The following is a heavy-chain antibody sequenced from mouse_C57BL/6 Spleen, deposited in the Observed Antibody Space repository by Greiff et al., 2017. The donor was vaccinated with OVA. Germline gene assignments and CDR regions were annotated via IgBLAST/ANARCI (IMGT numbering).Heavy chain of an antibody. J-gene: IGHJ3*01. CDR2: IYPGNSDT. CDR1: GYTFTSYW. V-gene: IGHV1-5*01. CDR3: TRRIDAYGSSPAWFAY. D-gene: IGHD1-1*01. Sequence: VQLQQSGTVLARPGASVKMSCKTSGYTFTSYWMHWVKQRPGQGLEWIGAIYPGNSDTSYNQKFKGKAKLTAVTSASTAYMELSSLTNEDSAVYYCTRRIDAYGSSPAWFAYWGQGTLVTVSA.